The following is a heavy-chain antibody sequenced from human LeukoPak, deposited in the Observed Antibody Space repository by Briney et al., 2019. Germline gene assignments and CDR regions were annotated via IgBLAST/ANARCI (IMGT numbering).Heavy chain of an antibody. CDR1: GYTFTSYD. CDR2: MNPNSGNT. Sequence: GASVKVSCKASGYTFTSYDINWVRQATGQGLEWMGWMNPNSGNTGYAQKFQGRVTMTRNTSISTAYMELSSLRSEDTAVYYCARVTKSRNDFWSGYYGYYYYMDVWGKGTTVTVSS. D-gene: IGHD3-3*01. J-gene: IGHJ6*03. CDR3: ARVTKSRNDFWSGYYGYYYYMDV. V-gene: IGHV1-8*01.